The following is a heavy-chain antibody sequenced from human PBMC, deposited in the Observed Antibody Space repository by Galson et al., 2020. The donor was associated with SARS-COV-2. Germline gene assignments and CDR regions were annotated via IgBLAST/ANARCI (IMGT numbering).Heavy chain of an antibody. CDR1: GFTFSTNG. J-gene: IGHJ4*02. V-gene: IGHV3-33*01. CDR2: KWDDESNK. CDR3: ARAGSGSRGYPWEYFDY. Sequence: QAGGSLSLSCEAPGFTFSTNGMHWVRQAPGKGLEWVEVKWDDESNKYYADSVKGLFTISRDNSKNTLYLQMNSLRAEDTAVNYCARAGSGSRGYPWEYFDYWGQGTLVTVSS. D-gene: IGHD3-22*01.